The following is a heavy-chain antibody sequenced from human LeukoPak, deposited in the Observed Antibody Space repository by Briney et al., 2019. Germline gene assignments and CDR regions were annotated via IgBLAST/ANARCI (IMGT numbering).Heavy chain of an antibody. Sequence: PGGSLRLSCAASGFTFSSHGMHWVRQAPGKGLEWVAVISFDGGNKYYADSVKGRFTISRDSSKNTLYLQLNSLRAEDTAVYYCASTRSSDFDYWGQGTLVTVSS. V-gene: IGHV3-30*03. D-gene: IGHD6-6*01. CDR3: ASTRSSDFDY. CDR2: ISFDGGNK. J-gene: IGHJ4*02. CDR1: GFTFSSHG.